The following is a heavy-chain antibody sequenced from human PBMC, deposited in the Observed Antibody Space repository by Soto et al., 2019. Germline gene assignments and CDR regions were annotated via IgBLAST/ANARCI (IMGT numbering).Heavy chain of an antibody. CDR1: GGTFSSYA. D-gene: IGHD2-15*01. CDR3: ARSRGDCTAGSCYPRVRFDP. V-gene: IGHV1-8*02. CDR2: MNPNSGNT. J-gene: IGHJ5*02. Sequence: VKVSCKASGGTFSSYAISWVRQAPGQGLEWMGWMNPNSGNTGYAQKFQGRVTMTRNTSISTAYMELSSLRSEDTAVYYCARSRGDCTAGSCYPRVRFDPWGQGTLVTVSS.